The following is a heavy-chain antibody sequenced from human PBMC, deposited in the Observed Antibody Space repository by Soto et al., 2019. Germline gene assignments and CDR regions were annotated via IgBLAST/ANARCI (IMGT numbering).Heavy chain of an antibody. D-gene: IGHD4-17*01. CDR1: GGSISSGGYS. CDR3: ARDDYGDLGGMDV. J-gene: IGHJ6*02. CDR2: IYHSGST. Sequence: QLQLQESGSGLVKPSQTLSLTCAVSGGSISSGGYSWSWIRQPPGKGLEWIGYIYHSGSTYYNPSLKSRVTISVDKSKNQFSLKLSSVTAADTAVYYCARDDYGDLGGMDVWGQGTTVTVSS. V-gene: IGHV4-30-2*01.